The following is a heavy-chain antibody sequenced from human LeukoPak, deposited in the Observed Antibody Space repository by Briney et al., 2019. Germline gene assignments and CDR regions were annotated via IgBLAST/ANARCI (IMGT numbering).Heavy chain of an antibody. J-gene: IGHJ4*02. CDR2: INSDGSST. CDR1: GFTFSSYW. D-gene: IGHD3-22*01. V-gene: IGHV3-74*01. CDR3: ARTYDSSGPFGY. Sequence: GGSLRLSSAASGFTFSSYWMHWVRQAPGKGLVWVSRINSDGSSTSYADSVKGRFAISRDNAKNTLYLQMNSLRAEDTAVYYCARTYDSSGPFGYWGQGTLVTVSS.